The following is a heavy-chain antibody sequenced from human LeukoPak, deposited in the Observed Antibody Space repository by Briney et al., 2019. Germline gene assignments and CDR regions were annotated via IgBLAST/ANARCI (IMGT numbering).Heavy chain of an antibody. CDR1: GFTFSSYW. V-gene: IGHV3-7*03. CDR3: ARKAYGLDV. J-gene: IGHJ6*04. Sequence: GGSLRLSCAPSGFTFSSYWMSWVRQAPGKGLEWVANIKQDGSEKYYVDSVRGRFTISRDNAKNSLYLQMNSLRADDTAVYYCARKAYGLDVWGKGTTVTVSS. CDR2: IKQDGSEK.